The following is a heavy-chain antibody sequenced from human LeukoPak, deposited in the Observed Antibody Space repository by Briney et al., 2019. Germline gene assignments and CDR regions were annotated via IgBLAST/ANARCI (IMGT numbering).Heavy chain of an antibody. D-gene: IGHD5-12*01. V-gene: IGHV3-30*04. CDR1: GFTFSSYA. CDR2: ISYDGSNK. J-gene: IGHJ4*02. Sequence: GGSLRLSCAASGFTFSSYAMHWVRQAPGKGLEWVAVISYDGSNKYYADSVKGRFTISRDNSKNTLYLQMNSLRAEDTAVYYCARDTGKVATIGPFGYWGQGTLVTVSS. CDR3: ARDTGKVATIGPFGY.